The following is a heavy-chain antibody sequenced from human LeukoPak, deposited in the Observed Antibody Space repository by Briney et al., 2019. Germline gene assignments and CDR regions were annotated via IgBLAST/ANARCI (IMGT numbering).Heavy chain of an antibody. V-gene: IGHV1-2*06. J-gene: IGHJ4*02. CDR1: GYTFTGYY. D-gene: IGHD5-18*01. Sequence: GASVKVSCKASGYTFTGYYMHWVRQAPGQGLEWMGRINPNSGGTNYAQKFQGRVTMTRDTSISTAYMELSRLRSDDTAVYYCARDPGYSYPPDYWGQGTLVTVSS. CDR2: INPNSGGT. CDR3: ARDPGYSYPPDY.